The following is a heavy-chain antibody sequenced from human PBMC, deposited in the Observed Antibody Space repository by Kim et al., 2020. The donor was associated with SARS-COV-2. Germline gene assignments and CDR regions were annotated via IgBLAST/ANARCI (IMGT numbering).Heavy chain of an antibody. D-gene: IGHD3-3*01. CDR1: GGSISSSSYY. J-gene: IGHJ3*01. V-gene: IGHV4-39*01. CDR3: AIHITSDDFCRGYYDA. CDR2: IYYSGST. Sequence: SETLSLTCTVSGGSISSSSYYWGWIRQPPGKGLEWIGSIYYSGSTYYNPSLKSRVTISVDTSKNQFSLKLSSVTAADTAVYYCAIHITSDDFCRGYYDA.